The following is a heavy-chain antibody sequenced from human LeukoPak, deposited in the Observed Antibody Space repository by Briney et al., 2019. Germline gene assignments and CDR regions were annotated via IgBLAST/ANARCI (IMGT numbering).Heavy chain of an antibody. V-gene: IGHV1-2*02. CDR3: ARARTFHQARYFDY. D-gene: IGHD2-2*01. Sequence: ASVKVSCKASGYTFTGYYMHWVRQAPGQGLEWMGWINPNSGGTNYAQKFQGRVTMTRDTSISTAYMELSRLRSGDTAVYYCARARTFHQARYFDYWGQGTLVTVSS. CDR1: GYTFTGYY. J-gene: IGHJ4*02. CDR2: INPNSGGT.